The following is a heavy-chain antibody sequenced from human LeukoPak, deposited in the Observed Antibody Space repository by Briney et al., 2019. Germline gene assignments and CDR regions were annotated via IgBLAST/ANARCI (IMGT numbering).Heavy chain of an antibody. V-gene: IGHV4-34*01. J-gene: IGHJ6*03. CDR3: ARLVSNYYYYMDV. D-gene: IGHD6-6*01. CDR1: GGSFSGYY. CDR2: INHSGST. Sequence: SETLSLTCAVYGGSFSGYYWSWIRQPPGKGLEWIGEINHSGSTNHNPSLKSRVTISVDTSKNQFSLKLSSVTAADTAVYYCARLVSNYYYYMDVWGKGTTVTISS.